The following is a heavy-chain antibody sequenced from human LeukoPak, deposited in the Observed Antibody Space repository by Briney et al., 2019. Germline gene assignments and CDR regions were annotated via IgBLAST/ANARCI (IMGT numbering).Heavy chain of an antibody. J-gene: IGHJ6*02. CDR3: AITETSSGWYYYYYGMDV. D-gene: IGHD6-19*01. Sequence: SVKVSCKASGGTFSSYAISWVRQAPGQGLEWMGGIIPIFGTANYAQKFQGRVTITADESTSTVYMELSSLRSEDTAVYYCAITETSSGWYYYYYGMDVWGQGTTVTVSS. CDR1: GGTFSSYA. CDR2: IIPIFGTA. V-gene: IGHV1-69*13.